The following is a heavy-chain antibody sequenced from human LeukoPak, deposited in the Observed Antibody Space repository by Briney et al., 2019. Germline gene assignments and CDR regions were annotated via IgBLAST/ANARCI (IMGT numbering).Heavy chain of an antibody. V-gene: IGHV3-30*02. CDR1: GFTFDDYG. CDR2: IRYDGSNK. Sequence: GGSRRLSCAASGFTFDDYGMHWVRQAPGKGQEWVAFIRYDGSNKYYADSVKGRFTISRDNSKNTLYLQMNSLRAEDTAVYYCSMVYYGRGDYWGQGTLVTVSS. D-gene: IGHD3-10*01. CDR3: SMVYYGRGDY. J-gene: IGHJ4*02.